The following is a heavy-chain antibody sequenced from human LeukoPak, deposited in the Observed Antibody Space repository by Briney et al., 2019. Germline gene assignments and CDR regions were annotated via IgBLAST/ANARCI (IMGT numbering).Heavy chain of an antibody. CDR3: AKDKYSPVRSMSEAAYYFYF. D-gene: IGHD6-13*01. CDR2: IRYDGSNK. J-gene: IGHJ4*02. V-gene: IGHV3-30*02. Sequence: GGSLRLSCAASGFTFSSYGMHWVRQAPGKGLEWVAFIRYDGSNKYYADSVKGRFTISRDNSKNTLYLQMNSLRAEDTAVYLCAKDKYSPVRSMSEAAYYFYFWGPGTLVTVSS. CDR1: GFTFSSYG.